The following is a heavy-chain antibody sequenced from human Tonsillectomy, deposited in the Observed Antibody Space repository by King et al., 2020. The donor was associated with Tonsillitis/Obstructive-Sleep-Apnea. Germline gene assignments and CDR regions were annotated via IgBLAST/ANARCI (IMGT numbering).Heavy chain of an antibody. Sequence: QLVQSGAEVKKPGESLKISCKGSGYNFTSYWIEWVRQMPGKGLEWMGIIYPGDSDTRYSPSFQGQVTISADKSISTAYLQWRILKAPATAMYYWARRVEWPVYYMDVWGKGTTVTVSS. V-gene: IGHV5-51*01. CDR1: GYNFTSYW. CDR2: IYPGDSDT. CDR3: ARRVEWPVYYMDV. D-gene: IGHD3-3*01. J-gene: IGHJ6*03.